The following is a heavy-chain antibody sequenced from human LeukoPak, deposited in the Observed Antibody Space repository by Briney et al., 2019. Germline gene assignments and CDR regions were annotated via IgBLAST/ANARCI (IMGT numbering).Heavy chain of an antibody. J-gene: IGHJ4*02. CDR3: ARDDPSPGYSRGWPYFDY. CDR1: GFTFSMHS. D-gene: IGHD6-19*01. Sequence: GRSLRLSCVASGFTFSMHSTNGVRRAPGKGLEWGSSITNSSRYIYYADSVRGRFTIPRHNAKTSLYLQMTSLRAEDTAVYYCARDDPSPGYSRGWPYFDYWGQGTLVTVSS. V-gene: IGHV3-21*01. CDR2: ITNSSRYI.